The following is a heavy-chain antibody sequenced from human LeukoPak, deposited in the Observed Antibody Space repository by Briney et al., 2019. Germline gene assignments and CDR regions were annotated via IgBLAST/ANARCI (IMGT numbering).Heavy chain of an antibody. V-gene: IGHV4-30-4*01. CDR2: VNLQGST. D-gene: IGHD1-26*01. CDR3: AGKGASFDY. J-gene: IGHJ4*02. CDR1: GGSINNGDNY. Sequence: SETLSLTCTVSGGSINNGDNYWSWIRQPPGRALEWIGEVNLQGSTNYNPSLKSRVAISVDKSENHISLKLTSVTAADTAVYYCAGKGASFDYWGQGTLVTVSS.